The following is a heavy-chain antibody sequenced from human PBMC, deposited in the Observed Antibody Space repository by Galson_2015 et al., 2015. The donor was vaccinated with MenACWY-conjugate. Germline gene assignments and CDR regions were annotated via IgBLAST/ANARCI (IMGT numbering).Heavy chain of an antibody. D-gene: IGHD4-17*01. J-gene: IGHJ4*02. V-gene: IGHV3-23*01. CDR1: GFTFSSNA. CDR3: ARSTYGHHNFDY. CDR2: ISGTGDTT. Sequence: SLRLSCAASGFTFSSNAMSWVRQAPGKGLEWVSAISGTGDTTYYTDSVKGRFTISRDNSKNTLYMQINSLRAEDTAMYYCARSTYGHHNFDYWGQGTLVTVSS.